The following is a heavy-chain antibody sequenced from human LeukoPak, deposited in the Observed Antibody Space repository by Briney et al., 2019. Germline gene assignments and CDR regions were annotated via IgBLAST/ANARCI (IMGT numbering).Heavy chain of an antibody. CDR1: GYTFTGYY. J-gene: IGHJ4*02. V-gene: IGHV1-18*04. CDR2: ISAYNGNT. Sequence: ASVKVSCKASGYTFTGYYMHWVRQAPGQGLEWMGWISAYNGNTNYAQKLQGRVTMTTDTSTSTAYMELRSLRSDDTAVYYCARQGSSGWYVVWGQGTRVTVSS. CDR3: ARQGSSGWYVV. D-gene: IGHD6-19*01.